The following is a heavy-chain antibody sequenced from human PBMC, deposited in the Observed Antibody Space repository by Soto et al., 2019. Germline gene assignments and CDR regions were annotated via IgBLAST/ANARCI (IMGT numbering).Heavy chain of an antibody. J-gene: IGHJ5*02. Sequence: SETLSLTCTVSGGSSISGDYYWSWIRQPPGKGLEWIGYIYYSGNTYYSPSLKSRVTISVDTSKNQFSLKLTSVTAADTAVYYCARERPDGTRLDPWGQGTLVTVSS. CDR1: GGSSISGDYY. CDR2: IYYSGNT. CDR3: ARERPDGTRLDP. D-gene: IGHD2-2*01. V-gene: IGHV4-30-4*01.